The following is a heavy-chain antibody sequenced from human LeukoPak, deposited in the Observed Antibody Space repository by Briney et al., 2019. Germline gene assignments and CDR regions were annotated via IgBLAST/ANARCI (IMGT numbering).Heavy chain of an antibody. Sequence: PGRSLRLSCAASGFTFSSYGMHWVRQAPGKGLEWVAVISYDGSNKYYADSVKGLFTISRDNSKNTLYLQMNSLRAEDTAVYYCAKLGVVADDAFDIWGQGTMVTVSS. J-gene: IGHJ3*02. D-gene: IGHD3-22*01. CDR1: GFTFSSYG. CDR3: AKLGVVADDAFDI. CDR2: ISYDGSNK. V-gene: IGHV3-30*18.